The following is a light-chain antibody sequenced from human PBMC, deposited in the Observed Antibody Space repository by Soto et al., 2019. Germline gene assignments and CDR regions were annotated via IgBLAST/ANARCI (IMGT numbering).Light chain of an antibody. CDR1: SSDDGGYNY. V-gene: IGLV2-8*01. Sequence: QSALTQPPSASGSPGQSVTISCTGTSSDDGGYNYVSWYQQHPGKAPKLIIYEVYKRPSGVPDRFSGSKSGNTPALTAPAVQVEDEADYYCSSYVGTNSYVFGAGTKVTVL. J-gene: IGLJ1*01. CDR2: EVY. CDR3: SSYVGTNSYV.